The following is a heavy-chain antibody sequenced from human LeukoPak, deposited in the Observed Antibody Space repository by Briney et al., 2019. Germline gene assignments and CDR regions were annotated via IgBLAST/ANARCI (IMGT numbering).Heavy chain of an antibody. D-gene: IGHD3-3*01. Sequence: SETLSLTCTVSGGSISSYYWGWIRQPPGKGLEWIGSIYYSGSTYYNPSLKSRVTISVDTSKNQFSLKLSSVTAADTAVYYCARRWYDFWGGYLTPFDYWGQGTLVTVSS. V-gene: IGHV4-39*01. CDR2: IYYSGST. J-gene: IGHJ4*02. CDR3: ARRWYDFWGGYLTPFDY. CDR1: GGSISSYY.